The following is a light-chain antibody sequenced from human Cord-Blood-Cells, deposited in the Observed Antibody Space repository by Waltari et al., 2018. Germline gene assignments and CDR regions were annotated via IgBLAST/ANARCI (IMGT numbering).Light chain of an antibody. Sequence: EIVLTQSPATLPLSPGERATLSFGASQSVSSSYLAWYQQKPALAPRLLIYDAASRATGIPDRFSGSGSGTDFTLTISRREPEDFAVYDCQQYGSSPPITFGQGTRLEIK. CDR1: QSVSSSY. J-gene: IGKJ5*01. CDR2: DAA. V-gene: IGKV3D-20*01. CDR3: QQYGSSPPIT.